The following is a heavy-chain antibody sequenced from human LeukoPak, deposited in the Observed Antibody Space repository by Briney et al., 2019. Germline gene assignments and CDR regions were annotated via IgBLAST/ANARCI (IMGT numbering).Heavy chain of an antibody. J-gene: IGHJ4*02. CDR3: ARDLVYCSGGSCYQRAFDY. D-gene: IGHD2-15*01. Sequence: TRGSLRLSCAASGFPFSSYSMNWVRQAPGKGLEWVSSISSSSSYMFYADSVKDRFTISRDNAKNSLYLQMNSLRAGDSAVYYCARDLVYCSGGSCYQRAFDYWGQGTLVTVSS. V-gene: IGHV3-21*01. CDR1: GFPFSSYS. CDR2: ISSSSSYM.